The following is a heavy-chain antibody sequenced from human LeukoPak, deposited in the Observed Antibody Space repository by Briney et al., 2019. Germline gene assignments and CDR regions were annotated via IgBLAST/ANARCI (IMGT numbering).Heavy chain of an antibody. D-gene: IGHD4-17*01. V-gene: IGHV3-7*04. CDR1: GFTFSSYW. J-gene: IGHJ4*02. CDR3: ARATTVTTSPSGYFDY. CDR2: IKQDGSEK. Sequence: GGSLRLSCAASGFTFSSYWMSWVRQAPGKGLEWVANIKQDGSEKYYVGSVKGRFTISRDNAKDSLYLQMNSLRAEDTAVYYCARATTVTTSPSGYFDYWGQGTLVTVSS.